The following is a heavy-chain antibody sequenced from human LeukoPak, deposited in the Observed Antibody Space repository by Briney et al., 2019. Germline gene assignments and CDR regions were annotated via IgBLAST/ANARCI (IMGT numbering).Heavy chain of an antibody. CDR1: VFSFSNYA. D-gene: IGHD1-1*01. CDR3: AKANWVSNADAVW. V-gene: IGHV3-23*01. CDR2: ISGGGET. Sequence: GGSLRLSCAASVFSFSNYAMSWVRQAPARGPEWVSSISGGGETFYADSVKGWFTLSRDDSRNTVYLQLNNLRVEDTAIYYCAKANWVSNADAVWWGQGTRVTVSS. J-gene: IGHJ4*02.